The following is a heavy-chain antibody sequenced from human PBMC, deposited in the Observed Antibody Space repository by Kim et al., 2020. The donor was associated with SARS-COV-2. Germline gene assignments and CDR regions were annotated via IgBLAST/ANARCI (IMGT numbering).Heavy chain of an antibody. CDR2: ISSSSSTI. Sequence: GGSLRHSCAASGFTFSSYSMNWVRQAPGKGLEWVSYISSSSSTIYYADSVKGRFTISRDNAKNSLYLQMNSLRDEDTAVYYCASYLYSSGWMIDYWGQGTLVTVSS. CDR1: GFTFSSYS. CDR3: ASYLYSSGWMIDY. J-gene: IGHJ4*02. D-gene: IGHD6-19*01. V-gene: IGHV3-48*02.